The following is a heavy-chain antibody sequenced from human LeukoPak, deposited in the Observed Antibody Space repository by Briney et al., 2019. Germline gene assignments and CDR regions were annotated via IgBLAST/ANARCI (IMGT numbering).Heavy chain of an antibody. J-gene: IGHJ4*02. V-gene: IGHV4-4*07. Sequence: SETLSLTCTVSGGSISTYYWSWIRQPAGKGLEWIGRIYNTGTTNRNPSPKSRVTMSVDTSKNQFSLKLSSVTAADTAVYYCARANPPGAFDYWGQGTLVTVSS. CDR2: IYNTGTT. CDR3: ARANPPGAFDY. CDR1: GGSISTYY.